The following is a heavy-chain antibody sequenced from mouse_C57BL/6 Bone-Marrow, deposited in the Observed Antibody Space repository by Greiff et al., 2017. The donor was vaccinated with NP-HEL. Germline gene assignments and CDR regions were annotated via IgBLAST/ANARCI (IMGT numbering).Heavy chain of an antibody. D-gene: IGHD2-4*01. Sequence: VQLQQPGAELVRPGTSVKLSCKASGYTFTSYWMHWVKQRPGQGLEWIGVIDPSDSYTNYNQKFKGKATLTVDTSSSTAYMQLSSLTSEDSAVYYCARYDYGSYWYFDVWGTGTTVTVSS. J-gene: IGHJ1*03. CDR3: ARYDYGSYWYFDV. V-gene: IGHV1-59*01. CDR1: GYTFTSYW. CDR2: IDPSDSYT.